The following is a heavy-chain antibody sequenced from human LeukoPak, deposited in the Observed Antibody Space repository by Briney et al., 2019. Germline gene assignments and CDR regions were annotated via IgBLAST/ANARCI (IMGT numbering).Heavy chain of an antibody. V-gene: IGHV1-46*01. CDR2: INPSGGST. J-gene: IGHJ6*02. CDR3: AKDGFGDIVVVPAALGYCYYGMDV. Sequence: ASVKVSCTASGYTFTSYYMHWVRQAPGQGLEWMGIINPSGGSTSYAQKFQGRVTMTRDTSTSTVYMELSSLRSEDTAVYYCAKDGFGDIVVVPAALGYCYYGMDVWGQGTTVTVSS. D-gene: IGHD2-2*01. CDR1: GYTFTSYY.